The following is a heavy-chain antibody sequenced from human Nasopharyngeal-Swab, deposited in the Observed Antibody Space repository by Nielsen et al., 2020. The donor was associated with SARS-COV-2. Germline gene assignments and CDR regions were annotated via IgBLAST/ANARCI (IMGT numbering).Heavy chain of an antibody. CDR2: IYTSGST. J-gene: IGHJ6*02. D-gene: IGHD3-9*01. V-gene: IGHV4-61*09. Sequence: LRLSCSVSGVSISSGSYYWSWILQPAGKGLEWIWHIYTSGSTNYNPSLKSRVAISIDTSKNQFSLRLSSVTAADTAVYYCAREDRWTLTSFYYALDVWGQGTTVTVSS. CDR3: AREDRWTLTSFYYALDV. CDR1: GVSISSGSYY.